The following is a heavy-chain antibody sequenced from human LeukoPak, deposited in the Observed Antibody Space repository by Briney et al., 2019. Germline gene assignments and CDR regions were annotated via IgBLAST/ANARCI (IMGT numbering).Heavy chain of an antibody. V-gene: IGHV1-46*01. CDR1: GYTFTSYG. CDR2: INPSGGST. Sequence: EASVKVSCKASGYTFTSYGISWVRQAPGQGLEWMGLINPSGGSTSYAQKFQGRVTMTRDMSTSTVYMELSSLRSEDTAVYYCARGTVGATTGDYWGQGTLVTVSS. D-gene: IGHD1-26*01. J-gene: IGHJ4*02. CDR3: ARGTVGATTGDY.